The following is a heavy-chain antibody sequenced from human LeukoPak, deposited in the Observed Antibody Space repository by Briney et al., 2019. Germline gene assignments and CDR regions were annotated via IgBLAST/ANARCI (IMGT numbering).Heavy chain of an antibody. Sequence: GGALRLSCAASGNTFSSYGMPWGRPAPGKGVKWVAFIRYDGSEEYYADSVKGRFTISRDNSKKTLYLQMNSLRAEDTAVYYCAKGYTYTFDYFDSWSQGTLVTVSS. V-gene: IGHV3-30*02. J-gene: IGHJ4*02. CDR1: GNTFSSYG. D-gene: IGHD5-18*01. CDR3: AKGYTYTFDYFDS. CDR2: IRYDGSEE.